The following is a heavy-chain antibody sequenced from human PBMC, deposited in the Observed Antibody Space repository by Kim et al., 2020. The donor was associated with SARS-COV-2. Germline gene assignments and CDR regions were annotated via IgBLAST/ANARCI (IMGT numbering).Heavy chain of an antibody. CDR3: ARAKTYYYDSSGSILLGY. CDR1: GYTFTSYD. D-gene: IGHD3-22*01. CDR2: MNPNSGNT. J-gene: IGHJ4*02. V-gene: IGHV1-8*01. Sequence: ASVKVSCKASGYTFTSYDINWVRQATGQGLEWMGWMNPNSGNTGYAQKFQGRVTMTRNTSISTAYMELSSLRSEDTAVYYCARAKTYYYDSSGSILLGYWGQGTLVTVSS.